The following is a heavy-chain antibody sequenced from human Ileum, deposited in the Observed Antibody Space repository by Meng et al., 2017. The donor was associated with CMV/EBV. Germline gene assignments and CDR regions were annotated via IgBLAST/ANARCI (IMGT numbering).Heavy chain of an antibody. CDR3: AADITSLGATFDF. J-gene: IGHJ4*02. Sequence: VVSGFTFRDSWMHWVRQAPGKGLVWVAYITGDGSRTAYADSVEGRFSVSRDYAENTLYLQINSLRADDTAVYYCAADITSLGATFDFWGRGALVTVSS. CDR1: GFTFRDSW. CDR2: ITGDGSRT. V-gene: IGHV3-74*01. D-gene: IGHD1-26*01.